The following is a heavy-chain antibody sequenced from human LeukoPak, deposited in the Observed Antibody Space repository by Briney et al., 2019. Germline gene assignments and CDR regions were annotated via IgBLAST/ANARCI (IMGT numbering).Heavy chain of an antibody. CDR1: GASISSSY. V-gene: IGHV4-4*09. CDR2: ISNTGST. D-gene: IGHD3-16*01. Sequence: SGTLSLTCTVSGASISSSYWSWIRQPPGKGLEWIGYISNTGSTNYNPSLRSRVTISVDTSKNQFSLKLSSVTAADTAVYYCARLLGRRAWFDPWGQGTLVTVSS. J-gene: IGHJ5*02. CDR3: ARLLGRRAWFDP.